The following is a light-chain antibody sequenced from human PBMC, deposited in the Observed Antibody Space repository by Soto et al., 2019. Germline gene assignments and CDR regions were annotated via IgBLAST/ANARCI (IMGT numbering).Light chain of an antibody. V-gene: IGLV1-51*02. CDR1: SSNIGNNY. CDR2: ENK. J-gene: IGLJ3*02. CDR3: GTWDSSLSAWV. Sequence: QSVLTQPPSVSAAPGQKVTISCSGSSSNIGNNYVSWYQELPGTAPKLLIYENKKRPSGIPDRFSGSKSGTSATLGITGLQTGDEADYYCGTWDSSLSAWVFGGGTQLTVL.